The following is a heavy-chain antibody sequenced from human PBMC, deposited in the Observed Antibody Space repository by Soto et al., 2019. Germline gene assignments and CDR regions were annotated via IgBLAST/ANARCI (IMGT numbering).Heavy chain of an antibody. CDR3: APMGV. CDR2: ISGSDDST. V-gene: IGHV3-23*01. Sequence: GGPLRHACAASGFPFSSYAMSWVRQAPGKGLEWVSAISGSDDSTYYADSVKGRFTISRDNSKNTLYLQMSSLRADDTAVYYCAPMGVWGQGTTVTVSS. CDR1: GFPFSSYA. J-gene: IGHJ6*02.